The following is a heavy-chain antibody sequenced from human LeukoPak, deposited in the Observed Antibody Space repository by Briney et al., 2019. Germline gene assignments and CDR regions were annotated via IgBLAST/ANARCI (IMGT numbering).Heavy chain of an antibody. CDR2: IYSGGST. CDR3: ARWNSYAEYFQH. Sequence: PGGSLRLSCAASGFTVSSNYMTWVRQAPGKGLEWVPVIYSGGSTYYADSVKGRFTISRDNSKNTLYLQMNSLRAEDTAVYYCARWNSYAEYFQHWGQGTLVTVSS. J-gene: IGHJ1*01. D-gene: IGHD1-1*01. CDR1: GFTVSSNY. V-gene: IGHV3-53*01.